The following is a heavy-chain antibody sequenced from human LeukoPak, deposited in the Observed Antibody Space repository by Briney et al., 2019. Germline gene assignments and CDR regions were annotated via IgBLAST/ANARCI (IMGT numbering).Heavy chain of an antibody. CDR2: IYYSGST. J-gene: IGHJ4*02. D-gene: IGHD3-10*01. Sequence: SETLSLTCTVSGGSISSGGYYWSWIRQHPGKGLEWIGYIYYSGSTYYNPSLKSRVTISVDTSKNQFSLKLSSVTAADTAVYYCARELSGSQTSDYWGQGTLVTVSS. CDR1: GGSISSGGYY. CDR3: ARELSGSQTSDY. V-gene: IGHV4-31*03.